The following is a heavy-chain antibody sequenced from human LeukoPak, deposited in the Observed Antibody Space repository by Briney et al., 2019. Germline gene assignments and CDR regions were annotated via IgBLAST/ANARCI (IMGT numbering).Heavy chain of an antibody. CDR3: ARQWAAAGPDDY. Sequence: SETLSLTCTVSGGSISSSSYYWGWIRQPPGKGLEWIGSIYYSRSTYYNPSLKSRVTISVDTSKYQFSLKLSSVTAADTAVYYCARQWAAAGPDDYWGQGTLVTVSS. CDR2: IYYSRST. CDR1: GGSISSSSYY. D-gene: IGHD6-13*01. J-gene: IGHJ4*02. V-gene: IGHV4-39*01.